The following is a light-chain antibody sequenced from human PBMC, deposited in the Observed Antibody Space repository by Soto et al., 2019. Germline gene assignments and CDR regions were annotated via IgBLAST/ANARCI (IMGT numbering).Light chain of an antibody. CDR3: QQSYSAPRT. Sequence: DIQMTQSPSSLSASVGDRVTITCPASQSISNFLNWYQQKPGKAPKLLISAASSLQGGVPSRFSGSGSRTDFNRNISSLQPEEFATYYCQQSYSAPRTFGQGTKLEIK. J-gene: IGKJ2*01. CDR2: AAS. V-gene: IGKV1-39*01. CDR1: QSISNF.